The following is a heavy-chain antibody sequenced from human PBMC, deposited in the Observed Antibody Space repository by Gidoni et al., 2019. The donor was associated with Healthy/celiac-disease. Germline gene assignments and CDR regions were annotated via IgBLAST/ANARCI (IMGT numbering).Heavy chain of an antibody. J-gene: IGHJ4*02. CDR3: ARIPSGYYDRSGYYGEYYFDY. Sequence: ASGYTFTSYYMHWVRQAPGQGLEWMGIINPSGGSTSYAQKFQGRVTMTRDTSTSTVYMELSSLRSEDTAVYYCARIPSGYYDRSGYYGEYYFDYWGQGTLVTVSS. V-gene: IGHV1-46*01. CDR2: INPSGGST. CDR1: GYTFTSYY. D-gene: IGHD3-22*01.